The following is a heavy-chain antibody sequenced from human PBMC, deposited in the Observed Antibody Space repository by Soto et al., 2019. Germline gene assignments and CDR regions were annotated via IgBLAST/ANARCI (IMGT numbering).Heavy chain of an antibody. J-gene: IGHJ6*02. V-gene: IGHV1-69*12. CDR2: IIPIFGTV. CDR1: GGTFRTYA. D-gene: IGHD6-19*01. CDR3: AKGAVAGTPTSYYYYGMDV. Sequence: QVQLPQSGAEVKKPGSSVRVSCEASGGTFRTYAISWVRQAPGQGLEWMGGIIPIFGTVNYAQKFQGRVTITADESTTTVYMDLRSLRSEDTAVYYCAKGAVAGTPTSYYYYGMDVWGQGTTVTVSS.